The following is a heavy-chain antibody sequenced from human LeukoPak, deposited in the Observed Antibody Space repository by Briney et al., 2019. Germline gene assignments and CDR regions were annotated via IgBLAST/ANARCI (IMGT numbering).Heavy chain of an antibody. D-gene: IGHD3-22*01. J-gene: IGHJ4*02. V-gene: IGHV3-9*01. Sequence: GGSLRLSCAASGFTFDDYAMHWVRQAPGKGLEGVSGNSWNCCSRGYADSVKGRFTISRDNAKNSLYLQMNSLRAEDTALYYSTPYYYDSSGRVACRDYWGQGTLVTVSS. CDR2: NSWNCCSR. CDR3: TPYYYDSSGRVACRDY. CDR1: GFTFDDYA.